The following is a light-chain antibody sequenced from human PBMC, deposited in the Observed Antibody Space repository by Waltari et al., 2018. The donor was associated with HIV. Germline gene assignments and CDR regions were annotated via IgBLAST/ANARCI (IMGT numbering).Light chain of an antibody. J-gene: IGKJ5*01. CDR2: DAS. CDR1: QSVSDF. V-gene: IGKV3-11*01. Sequence: EIVLTQSPATLSLSPGARATLSCRASQSVSDFLAWYQHKSGQAPRLLIFDASNRATGIPARFSGSGSGTDFTLTISSLEPEDFAVYYCQQYGGAPLITFGQGTRLEIK. CDR3: QQYGGAPLIT.